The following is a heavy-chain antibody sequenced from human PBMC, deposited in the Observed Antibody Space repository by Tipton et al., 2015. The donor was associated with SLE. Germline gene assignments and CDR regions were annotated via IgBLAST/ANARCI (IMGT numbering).Heavy chain of an antibody. CDR2: IFYSEIYNSRTS. CDR1: GGPITDFY. V-gene: IGHV4-59*01. CDR3: ARDGAIGARPGSFDY. J-gene: IGHJ4*02. D-gene: IGHD6-6*01. Sequence: TLSLTCAVSGGPITDFYWSWIRQSPGRGLEWIGYIFYSEIYNSRTSNYNPSLKSRVTISADTSKNQFSLKLSSVTAADTAVYFCARDGAIGARPGSFDYWGQGALVTVSS.